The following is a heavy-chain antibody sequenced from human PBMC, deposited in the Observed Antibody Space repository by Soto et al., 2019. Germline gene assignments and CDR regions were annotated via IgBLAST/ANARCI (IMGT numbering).Heavy chain of an antibody. CDR2: IIPISGTA. CDR1: GGTFSSYA. Sequence: QVQLVQSGAEVKKPGSSVKVSCKASGGTFSSYAISWVRQAPGQGLEWMGGIIPISGTANYALKFQARVTITADESTSTVYMELSSLRSEDTAVYFCARSQGSSTSLEIYYYYYYGMDVWGQGTTVTVSS. J-gene: IGHJ6*02. V-gene: IGHV1-69*01. D-gene: IGHD2-2*01. CDR3: ARSQGSSTSLEIYYYYYYGMDV.